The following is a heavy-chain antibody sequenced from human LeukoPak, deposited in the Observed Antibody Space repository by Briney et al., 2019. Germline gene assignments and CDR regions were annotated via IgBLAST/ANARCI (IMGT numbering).Heavy chain of an antibody. Sequence: SETLSLTCAVSGGSISSSNWWSWVRQPPGKGLEWIGEIYHSESPNYNPSLKSRVTISVDEPKNQFSLKMSSVTAADTAVYYCAREREDTAMVRRRGYFDYWGQGTLVTVSS. CDR2: IYHSESP. CDR3: AREREDTAMVRRRGYFDY. V-gene: IGHV4-4*02. J-gene: IGHJ4*02. D-gene: IGHD5-18*01. CDR1: GGSISSSNW.